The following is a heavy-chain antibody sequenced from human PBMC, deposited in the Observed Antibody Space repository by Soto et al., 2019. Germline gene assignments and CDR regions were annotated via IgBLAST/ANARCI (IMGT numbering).Heavy chain of an antibody. CDR1: GGSISSGGYY. CDR3: ARDSSKGYCSGGSCYGWFDP. J-gene: IGHJ5*02. V-gene: IGHV4-31*03. Sequence: SETLSLTCTVSGGSISSGGYYWSWIRQHPGKGLEWIGYIYYSGSTYYNPSLKSRVTISVDTSKNQFSLKLSSVTAADTAVYYCARDSSKGYCSGGSCYGWFDPWGQGTLVTVS. D-gene: IGHD2-15*01. CDR2: IYYSGST.